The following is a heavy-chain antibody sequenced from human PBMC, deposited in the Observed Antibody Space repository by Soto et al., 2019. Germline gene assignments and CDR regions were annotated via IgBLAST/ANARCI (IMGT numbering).Heavy chain of an antibody. CDR3: ARFTRRSSGDY. Sequence: QPGGSLRLSCAASGFTFSSYGMHWVRQAPGKGLEWVAVISYDGSNKYYADSVKGRFTISRDNSKNTLYLQMNSLGAGDTAMYYCARFTRRSSGDYWGQGTLVTVSS. J-gene: IGHJ4*02. V-gene: IGHV3-30*03. CDR2: ISYDGSNK. CDR1: GFTFSSYG. D-gene: IGHD6-25*01.